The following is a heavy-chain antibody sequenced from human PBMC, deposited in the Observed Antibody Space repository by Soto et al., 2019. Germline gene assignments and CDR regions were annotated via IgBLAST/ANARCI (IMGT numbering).Heavy chain of an antibody. Sequence: SETLSLTCAVYGGSFSGYYWSWXRQPPGKGLEWIGEINHSGSTNYNPSLKSRVTISVDTSKNQFXLKLSSVTAADTAVYYCARGGRLPSGSYHVRDYWGQGTLVTVSS. CDR1: GGSFSGYY. CDR2: INHSGST. CDR3: ARGGRLPSGSYHVRDY. D-gene: IGHD1-26*01. J-gene: IGHJ4*02. V-gene: IGHV4-34*01.